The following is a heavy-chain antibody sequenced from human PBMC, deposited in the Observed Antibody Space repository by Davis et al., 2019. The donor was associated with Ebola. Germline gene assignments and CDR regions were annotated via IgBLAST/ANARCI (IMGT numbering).Heavy chain of an antibody. D-gene: IGHD2-2*03. J-gene: IGHJ6*02. V-gene: IGHV3-30*18. CDR2: ISYAGSND. CDR1: GFSFSSYG. Sequence: GESLKISCAASGFSFSSYGMHWVRQAPGRGLEWVAVISYAGSNDYYADSVKGRFTISRDNSKNTLYLQMNSLRAEDTAVYYCAKDRDGYCSITTCYGYYGMDVWGQGTTVTVSS. CDR3: AKDRDGYCSITTCYGYYGMDV.